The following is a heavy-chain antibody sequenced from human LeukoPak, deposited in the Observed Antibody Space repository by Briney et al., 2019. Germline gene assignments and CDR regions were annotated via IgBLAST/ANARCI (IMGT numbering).Heavy chain of an antibody. CDR1: GFVFSSYE. Sequence: GGSLRLSCAASGFVFSSYEMNWVRQAPGKGLEWVSTISANAVATYYADSVKGRFTVSRDNSKNTLYLQMNSLRAEDTAAYYCARYAKTTAVAGFDYWGQGTLVTVSS. CDR3: ARYAKTTAVAGFDY. J-gene: IGHJ4*02. V-gene: IGHV3-23*01. CDR2: ISANAVAT. D-gene: IGHD6-19*01.